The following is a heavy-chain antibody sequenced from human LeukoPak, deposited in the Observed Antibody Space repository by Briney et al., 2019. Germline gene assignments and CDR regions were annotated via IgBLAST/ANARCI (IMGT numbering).Heavy chain of an antibody. V-gene: IGHV1-2*02. CDR2: INPNSGGT. J-gene: IGHJ3*02. D-gene: IGHD3-10*01. CDR3: ARSRMVRGVNDAFDI. Sequence: CASVKVSCKASGYTFTGYYMHWVRQAPGQGLEGMGWINPNSGGTNYAQKFQGRVTMTRDTSISTAYMELSRLRSDDTAVYYCARSRMVRGVNDAFDIWGQGTMVTVSS. CDR1: GYTFTGYY.